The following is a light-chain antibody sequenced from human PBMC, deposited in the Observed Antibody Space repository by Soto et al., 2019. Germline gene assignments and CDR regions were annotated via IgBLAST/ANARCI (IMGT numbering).Light chain of an antibody. CDR3: QQRSSWPLT. CDR1: QSVSSY. J-gene: IGKJ5*01. CDR2: DAP. V-gene: IGKV3-11*01. Sequence: EIVLTQSPATLSLSPGERATLSCRASQSVSSYLAWYQQKPGQAPRLLIYDAPNRATGITPRCSGSGSGTDFTLTITSLESEDFAVYYCQQRSSWPLTFGQGTRLDIK.